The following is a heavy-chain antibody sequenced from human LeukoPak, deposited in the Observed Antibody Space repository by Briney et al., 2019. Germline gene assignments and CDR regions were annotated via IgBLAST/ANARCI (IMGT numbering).Heavy chain of an antibody. J-gene: IGHJ6*02. CDR2: IYYSGST. V-gene: IGHV4-30-4*02. Sequence: SETLSLTCTVSGGSISSGDYYWSWIRQPPGKGLEWIGYIYYSGSTYYNPSLKSRVTISVDTSKNQFSLKLSSVTAADTAVYYCARDPVTTPFENYGMDVWGQGTTVTVSS. CDR3: ARDPVTTPFENYGMDV. CDR1: GGSISSGDYY. D-gene: IGHD4-17*01.